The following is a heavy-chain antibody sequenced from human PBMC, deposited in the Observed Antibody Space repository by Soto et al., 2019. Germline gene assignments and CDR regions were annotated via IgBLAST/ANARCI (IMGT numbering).Heavy chain of an antibody. CDR2: ISSSSSYI. CDR1: GFTFSSYS. CDR3: ASLNRYYCGSGSHDPVDY. J-gene: IGHJ4*02. V-gene: IGHV3-21*01. Sequence: GGSLRLSCAASGFTFSSYSMNWVRQAPGKGLEWVSSISSSSSYIYYADSVKGRFTISRDNAKNSLYLQMNSLRAEDTAVYYCASLNRYYCGSGSHDPVDYWGQGTLVTVSS. D-gene: IGHD3-10*01.